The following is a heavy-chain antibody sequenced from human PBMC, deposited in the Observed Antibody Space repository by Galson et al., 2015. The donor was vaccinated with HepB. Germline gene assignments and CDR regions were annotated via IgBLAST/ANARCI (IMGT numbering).Heavy chain of an antibody. CDR1: GSTFSSYS. D-gene: IGHD4-17*01. V-gene: IGHV3-48*04. Sequence: SLRLSCAASGSTFSSYSMNWVRQAPGKGLEWVSYISSSSSTIYYADPVKGRFTISRDNAKNSLYVQMNSLRAEDTAVYYCARVGMGYGDPYYYGMDVWGQGTTVTVSS. J-gene: IGHJ6*02. CDR2: ISSSSSTI. CDR3: ARVGMGYGDPYYYGMDV.